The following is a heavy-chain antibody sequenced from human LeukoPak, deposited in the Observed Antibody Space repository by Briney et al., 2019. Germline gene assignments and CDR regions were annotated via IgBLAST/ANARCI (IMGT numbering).Heavy chain of an antibody. Sequence: GVSLRLSCAASGFTFDDYAMHWVRHAPGKGLEWVSLISWDGGSTYYADSVKGRFTISRDNSKNSLYLQMNSLRSDDTAVYYCARATMVRGVSPSRGHYYYMDVWGKGTTVTVSS. CDR3: ARATMVRGVSPSRGHYYYMDV. CDR1: GFTFDDYA. V-gene: IGHV3-43D*03. D-gene: IGHD3-10*01. J-gene: IGHJ6*03. CDR2: ISWDGGST.